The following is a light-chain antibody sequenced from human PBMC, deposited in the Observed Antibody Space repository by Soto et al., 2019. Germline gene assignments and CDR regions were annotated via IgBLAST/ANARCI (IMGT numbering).Light chain of an antibody. Sequence: QSVLTQPPSVSGATGQRVTISCTGRSSNIGAGYDVHWYQQLPGTAPKLLIYGNNNRPSGVPDRFSGSKSGTSASLAITGLQAEDEAHYYCQSYDSSLSGWVFGGGTKLTV. V-gene: IGLV1-40*01. CDR2: GNN. J-gene: IGLJ3*02. CDR1: SSNIGAGYD. CDR3: QSYDSSLSGWV.